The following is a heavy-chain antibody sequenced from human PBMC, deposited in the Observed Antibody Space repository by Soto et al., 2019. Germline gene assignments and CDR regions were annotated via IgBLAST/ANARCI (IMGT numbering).Heavy chain of an antibody. Sequence: QVQLVQSGAEVKKPGASVKVSCKASGYTFTSYGISWVRQAPGQGLEWMGWISAYNGNTNYAQKLQGRVTITTDTATSTAYMELSNLRSDDTAVYYCARDIPPVVPPLCGLDVWGQGTTVTVSS. D-gene: IGHD2-2*01. V-gene: IGHV1-18*01. CDR1: GYTFTSYG. CDR3: ARDIPPVVPPLCGLDV. J-gene: IGHJ6*02. CDR2: ISAYNGNT.